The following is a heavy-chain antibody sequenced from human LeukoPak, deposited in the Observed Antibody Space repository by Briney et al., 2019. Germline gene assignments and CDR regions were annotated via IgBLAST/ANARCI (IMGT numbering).Heavy chain of an antibody. V-gene: IGHV1-8*01. D-gene: IGHD6-13*01. CDR2: MNPNSGNT. CDR1: GYTFTSYD. J-gene: IGHJ6*02. CDR3: ARDDYSSSWYWGRYYYYGMDV. Sequence: GASVKVSCKASGYTFTSYDINWVRQATGQGLEWMGWMNPNSGNTGYAQKFQGRVTMTRNTSISTAYMELSSLRSEDTAVYYCARDDYSSSWYWGRYYYYGMDVWGQGTTVTVSS.